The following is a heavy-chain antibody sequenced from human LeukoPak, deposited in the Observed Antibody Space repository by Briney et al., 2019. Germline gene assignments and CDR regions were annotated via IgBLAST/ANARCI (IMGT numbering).Heavy chain of an antibody. CDR3: ARGITMVRGVIIGNWFDP. CDR1: GFTFSSYA. CDR2: ISGSGGST. D-gene: IGHD3-10*01. Sequence: GGSLRLSCAASGFTFSSYAMSWVRQAPGKGLEWVSAISGSGGSTYYADSVKGRFTISRDNSKNTLYLQMNSLRAEDTAVYYCARGITMVRGVIIGNWFDPWGQGTLVTVSS. J-gene: IGHJ5*02. V-gene: IGHV3-23*01.